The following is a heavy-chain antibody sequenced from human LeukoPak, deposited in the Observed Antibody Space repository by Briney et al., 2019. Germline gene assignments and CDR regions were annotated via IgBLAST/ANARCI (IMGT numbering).Heavy chain of an antibody. CDR2: MSSRSGII. CDR3: AREIPGSPAFDH. Sequence: GGSRRPSWVASGFNFSDYYMNWIRQSPGKGLEWISYMSSRSGIIYYADSVKGRFTISRDNARNSLYLQMNSLRVEDTAVYYCAREIPGSPAFDHWGQGIMVTVSS. CDR1: GFNFSDYY. D-gene: IGHD1-26*01. J-gene: IGHJ4*02. V-gene: IGHV3-11*04.